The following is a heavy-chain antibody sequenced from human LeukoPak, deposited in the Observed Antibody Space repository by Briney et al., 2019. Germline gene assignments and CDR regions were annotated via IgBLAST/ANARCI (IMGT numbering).Heavy chain of an antibody. CDR1: GFTFSKYW. CDR3: ARVESGSCSNTRCRSIDF. V-gene: IGHV3-74*01. J-gene: IGHJ4*02. Sequence: GWTLRLSCEGSGFTFSKYWLHWVRQTPGKGLVWVSRSDGSDTSYADSVKGRFTISRDNAKNTLFLQMSSLRAEDTAVYYCARVESGSCSNTRCRSIDFWGQGTLVT. CDR2: SDGSDT. D-gene: IGHD2-2*01.